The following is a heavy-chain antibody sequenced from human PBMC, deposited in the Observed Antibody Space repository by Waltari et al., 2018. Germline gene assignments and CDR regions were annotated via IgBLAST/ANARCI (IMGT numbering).Heavy chain of an antibody. CDR1: GFTVSSNY. D-gene: IGHD2-21*02. J-gene: IGHJ3*02. CDR3: ASCGGDCYPTDAFDI. V-gene: IGHV3-53*01. Sequence: EVQLVESGGGLIQPGGSLRLSCAASGFTVSSNYMSWVRQAPGKGLEWVSVIYSGGSTYYADAVKGRVTISRDNSKNTLYLQMNSLRAEDTAVYYCASCGGDCYPTDAFDIWGQGTMVTVSS. CDR2: IYSGGST.